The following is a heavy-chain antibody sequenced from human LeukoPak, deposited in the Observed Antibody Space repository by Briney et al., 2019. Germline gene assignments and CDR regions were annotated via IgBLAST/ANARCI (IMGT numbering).Heavy chain of an antibody. CDR1: GGSISDYY. J-gene: IGHJ4*02. Sequence: SETLSLTCTVSGGSISDYYWSRIRQPPGKGLEWIGYIYYGGSTNYNPSLKSRVTISVDTSENQFSLKLSSVTAADTAVYYCARRRDYFDYWGQGTLVTVSS. CDR2: IYYGGST. CDR3: ARRRDYFDY. V-gene: IGHV4-59*08.